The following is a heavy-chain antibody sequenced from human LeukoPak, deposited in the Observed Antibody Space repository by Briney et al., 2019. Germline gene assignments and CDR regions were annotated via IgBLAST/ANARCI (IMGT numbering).Heavy chain of an antibody. CDR3: ARVWGKLPIAAAGTFGWFDP. CDR1: GDSISSYY. CDR2: INHSGST. J-gene: IGHJ5*02. V-gene: IGHV4-34*01. Sequence: SETLSLTCTVSGDSISSYYWSWIRQPPGKGLEWIGEINHSGSTNYNPSLKSRVTISVDTSKNQFSLKLSSVTAADTAVYYCARVWGKLPIAAAGTFGWFDPWGQGTLVTVSS. D-gene: IGHD6-13*01.